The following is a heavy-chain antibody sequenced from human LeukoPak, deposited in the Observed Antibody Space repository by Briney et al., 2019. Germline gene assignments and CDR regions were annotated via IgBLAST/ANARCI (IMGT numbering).Heavy chain of an antibody. CDR1: GFTFSSYW. CDR3: ASQTIMVRGALFDY. D-gene: IGHD3-10*01. J-gene: IGHJ4*02. CDR2: IKQDGSEK. V-gene: IGHV3-7*01. Sequence: GGSLRLSCAASGFTFSSYWMSWVRQAPGKGLEWAANIKQDGSEKYYVDSVKGRFTISRDNAKNSLYLQMNSLRAEDTAVYYCASQTIMVRGALFDYWGQGTLVTVSS.